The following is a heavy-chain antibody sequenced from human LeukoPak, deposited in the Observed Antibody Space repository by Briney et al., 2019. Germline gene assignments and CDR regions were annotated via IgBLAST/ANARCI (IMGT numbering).Heavy chain of an antibody. J-gene: IGHJ4*02. CDR2: ISLAGRT. D-gene: IGHD1-26*01. CDR3: SRESGPFCPFGH. CDR1: GGSITTTNY. Sequence: PSGTLSLTCGVSGGSITTTNYWSWVRQPPGGGLEWIGEISLAGRTRYNPSLQSRVHISIDESKNHLYLNLASVTAADTAVYYCSRESGPFCPFGHWGQGTLVAVTS. V-gene: IGHV4-4*02.